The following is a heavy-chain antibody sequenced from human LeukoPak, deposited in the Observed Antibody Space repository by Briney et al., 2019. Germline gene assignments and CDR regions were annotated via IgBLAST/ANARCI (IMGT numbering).Heavy chain of an antibody. CDR1: GYTFTGYY. Sequence: VASVKVSCKASGYTFTGYYMHWVRQAPGQGLEWMGWINPNSGGTNYAQKFQGRVTMTRDTSISTAYMELSRLRSDDTAVYYCARELDDSSGYYSPAFDYWGQGTLVTVSS. CDR2: INPNSGGT. D-gene: IGHD3-22*01. V-gene: IGHV1-2*02. J-gene: IGHJ4*02. CDR3: ARELDDSSGYYSPAFDY.